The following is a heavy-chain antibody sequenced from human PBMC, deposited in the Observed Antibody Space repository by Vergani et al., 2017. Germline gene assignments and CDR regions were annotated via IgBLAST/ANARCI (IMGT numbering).Heavy chain of an antibody. D-gene: IGHD2-15*01. CDR1: GFTLGDYA. V-gene: IGHV4-30-2*03. Sequence: VHLVESGGGLVQPGRSLRLSCSGSGFTLGDYAMTWVRQAPGKGLEWIGSMDYSGSTSYNPSLESRISISFETPKNQFSLRLTSVTAADTAVYYCASKRGACRAAYCHSYDFWGPGTLVGVSS. J-gene: IGHJ4*02. CDR2: MDYSGST. CDR3: ASKRGACRAAYCHSYDF.